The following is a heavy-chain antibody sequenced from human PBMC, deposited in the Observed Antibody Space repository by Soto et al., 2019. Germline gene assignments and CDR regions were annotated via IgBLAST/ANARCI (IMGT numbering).Heavy chain of an antibody. D-gene: IGHD3-10*01. CDR2: IKSKTDGGTT. J-gene: IGHJ4*02. CDR3: TTVYGSGKGPSDY. CDR1: GFTFSNAW. V-gene: IGHV3-15*01. Sequence: EVQLVESGGGLVKPGGSLRLSCAASGFTFSNAWMSWVRQVPGKGLEWVGRIKSKTDGGTTDYAAPVKGRFTISRDDSKNTLYLQMNSLKTEDTAVYYCTTVYGSGKGPSDYWGQGTLVTVSS.